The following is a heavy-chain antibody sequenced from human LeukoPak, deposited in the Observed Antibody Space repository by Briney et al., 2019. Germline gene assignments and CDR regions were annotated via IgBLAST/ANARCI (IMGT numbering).Heavy chain of an antibody. D-gene: IGHD6-13*01. J-gene: IGHJ4*02. Sequence: GGSLRLSCAASGFTFSSYAMHWVRRAPGKGLEWVAVISYDGSNKYYADSVKGRFTISRDNSKNTLYLQMNSLRAEDTAVYYCARVGIAAAGATKQFDYWGQGTLVTVSS. V-gene: IGHV3-30-3*01. CDR3: ARVGIAAAGATKQFDY. CDR1: GFTFSSYA. CDR2: ISYDGSNK.